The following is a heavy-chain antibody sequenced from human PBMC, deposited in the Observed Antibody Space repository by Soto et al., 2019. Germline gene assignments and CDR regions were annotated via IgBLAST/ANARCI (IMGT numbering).Heavy chain of an antibody. V-gene: IGHV3-53*04. CDR2: IYSGGST. CDR1: GLTVGSNY. Sequence: HPGGSLRLSCAASGLTVGSNYMSWVRQAPGKGLEWVSVIYSGGSTYYADSVKGRFTISRHNSKNTLYLQMNSLRAEDTAVYYCARDLRDAFDIWGQGTMVTGS. J-gene: IGHJ3*02. CDR3: ARDLRDAFDI.